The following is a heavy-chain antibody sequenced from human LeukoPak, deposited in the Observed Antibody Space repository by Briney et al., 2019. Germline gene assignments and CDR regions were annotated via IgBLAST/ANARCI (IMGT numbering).Heavy chain of an antibody. Sequence: SETLSLTCAVYGGSFSGYYWGWIRQPPGKGLEWIGSIYFSGSTYYNPSLKSRVAMSVDTSKTQFSLKLNSVTAADTAAYYCTRGLSFDAFDIWGQGTMVTVSS. CDR2: IYFSGST. CDR3: TRGLSFDAFDI. J-gene: IGHJ3*02. CDR1: GGSFSGYY. V-gene: IGHV4-34*01.